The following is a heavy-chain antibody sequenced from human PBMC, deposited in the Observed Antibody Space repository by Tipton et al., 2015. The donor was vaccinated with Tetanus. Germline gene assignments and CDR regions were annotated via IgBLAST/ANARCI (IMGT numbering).Heavy chain of an antibody. J-gene: IGHJ4*02. CDR2: INSVSRII. CDR1: VFTFRSYS. V-gene: IGHV3-48*01. D-gene: IGHD1-26*01. Sequence: SLRLSCVASVFTFRSYSVNWVRQAPGGGLEWIAYINSVSRIIFYADSVKGRFTISRDNAKNSLYLQMDSLRGEDTAVYFCARESPLGAPMDYWGQGTLVAVSS. CDR3: ARESPLGAPMDY.